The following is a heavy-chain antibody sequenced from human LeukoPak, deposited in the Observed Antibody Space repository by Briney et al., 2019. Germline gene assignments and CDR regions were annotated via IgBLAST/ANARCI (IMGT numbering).Heavy chain of an antibody. CDR1: RFTFNTYW. CDR2: IRSDGSST. Sequence: GGSLRLSCAASRFTFNTYWMHWVRQAPGKGLVWVSRIRSDGSSTSYADSVRGRFTISRDNAKNTLYLQMNSLRAEDTAVYYCAGVLGVRDLAYFDYWGHGTLVTVSS. V-gene: IGHV3-74*01. CDR3: AGVLGVRDLAYFDY. D-gene: IGHD3-10*01. J-gene: IGHJ4*01.